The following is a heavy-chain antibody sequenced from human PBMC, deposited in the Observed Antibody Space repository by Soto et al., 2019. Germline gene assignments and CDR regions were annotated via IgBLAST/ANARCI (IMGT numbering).Heavy chain of an antibody. CDR2: ISGSGGST. J-gene: IGHJ3*02. V-gene: IGHV3-23*01. CDR3: AKSGITMIVVVITDAFDI. CDR1: GFTFSSYA. D-gene: IGHD3-22*01. Sequence: GGSLRLSCAASGFTFSSYAMSWVRQAPGKGLEWVSAISGSGGSTYYADSVKGRFTISRDNSKNTLYLQMNSLRAEDTVVYYCAKSGITMIVVVITDAFDIWGQGTMVTVSS.